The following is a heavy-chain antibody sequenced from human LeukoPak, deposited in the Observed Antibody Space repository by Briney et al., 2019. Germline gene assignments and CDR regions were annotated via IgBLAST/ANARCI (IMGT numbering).Heavy chain of an antibody. CDR1: GFTFSSYG. CDR3: ARDKVTYDSSGYYSA. V-gene: IGHV3-33*01. J-gene: IGHJ5*02. CDR2: IWYDGSNK. D-gene: IGHD3-22*01. Sequence: PGRSLRLSCAASGFTFSSYGMHWVRQAPGKGLEWVAVIWYDGSNKYYADSVKGRFTISRDNSKNTLYLQMNSLRAEDTAVYYCARDKVTYDSSGYYSAWGQGTLVTVSS.